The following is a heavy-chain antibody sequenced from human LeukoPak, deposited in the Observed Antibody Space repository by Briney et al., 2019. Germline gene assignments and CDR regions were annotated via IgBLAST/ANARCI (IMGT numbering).Heavy chain of an antibody. CDR3: ARGRGFGVVIMRYYYYYMDV. Sequence: ASVKVSCKASGYTFTSYDINWVRQATGQGLEWMGWMNPNSGSTGYAQKFQGRVTMTRNTSISTAYMELSSLRSEDTAVYYCARGRGFGVVIMRYYYYYMDVWGKGTTVTVSS. V-gene: IGHV1-8*01. CDR2: MNPNSGST. D-gene: IGHD3-3*01. CDR1: GYTFTSYD. J-gene: IGHJ6*03.